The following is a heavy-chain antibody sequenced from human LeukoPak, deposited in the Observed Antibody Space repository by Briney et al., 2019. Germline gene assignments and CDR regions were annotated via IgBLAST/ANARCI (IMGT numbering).Heavy chain of an antibody. J-gene: IGHJ5*02. CDR3: ARQVTAAAGTNWFDP. D-gene: IGHD6-13*01. Sequence: SETLSLTCSVSGGSISSSYWSWIRQPPGKGLEWIGYIYCSGSIHYNPSLKSRVTISIDTSKNQFSLKVSSVTAADTAAYYCARQVTAAAGTNWFDPWGQGNLVTVSS. CDR1: GGSISSSY. CDR2: IYCSGSI. V-gene: IGHV4-59*08.